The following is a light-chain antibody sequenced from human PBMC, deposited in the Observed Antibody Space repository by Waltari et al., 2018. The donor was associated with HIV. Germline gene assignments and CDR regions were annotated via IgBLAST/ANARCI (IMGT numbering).Light chain of an antibody. J-gene: IGLJ1*01. V-gene: IGLV2-11*01. CDR1: SSDVGRYNH. CDR2: DVT. CDR3: CSYGGTYAPYV. Sequence: QSALTQPCSVSGSPGQSVTISCTGTSSDVGRYNHVSWYQQHPGKAPKLMIYDVTARPSGVPDHFSGSKSGNTASLTISGLQAEDEADYYCCSYGGTYAPYVFGTGTKVTVL.